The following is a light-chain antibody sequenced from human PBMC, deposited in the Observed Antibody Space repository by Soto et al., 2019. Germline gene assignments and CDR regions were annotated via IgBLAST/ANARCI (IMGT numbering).Light chain of an antibody. CDR3: QHLET. CDR1: QSVSSSY. Sequence: EIVLTQSPGTLSLSPGERATLSCRASQSVSSSYLAWYQQKPGQAPRLLIYGASSRATGIPDRFSGSGSGTDFTLTISRLEREDFAVYYCQHLETFGQGTKLEIK. V-gene: IGKV3-20*01. CDR2: GAS. J-gene: IGKJ2*01.